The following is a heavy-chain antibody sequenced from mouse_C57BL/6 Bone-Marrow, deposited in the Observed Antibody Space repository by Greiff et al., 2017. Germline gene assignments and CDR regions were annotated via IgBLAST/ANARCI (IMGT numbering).Heavy chain of an antibody. Sequence: QVQLQQPGAELVKPGASVKMSCKASGYTFTSYWITWVQQRPGQGLEWIGDIYPGSGSTNYNEKFKSKATLAVDTSSSTAYMQLSSLTSEGSAVYYCARGEDYGSSLAWFAYWGQGTLVTVSA. D-gene: IGHD1-1*01. CDR1: GYTFTSYW. CDR2: IYPGSGST. J-gene: IGHJ3*01. V-gene: IGHV1-55*01. CDR3: ARGEDYGSSLAWFAY.